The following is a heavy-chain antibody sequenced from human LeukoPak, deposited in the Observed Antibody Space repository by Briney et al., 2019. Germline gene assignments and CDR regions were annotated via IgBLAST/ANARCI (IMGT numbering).Heavy chain of an antibody. Sequence: GGSLRLSCAASGFTFRSDWMNWVRQAPGKGLVWVSRISPDGTDTAYADSVKGRFTVSRDNAKNTLHMQMTSLRDDDTAVYFCASIQGITPHPMEDGFDIWGQGTMVTVSS. CDR3: ASIQGITPHPMEDGFDI. CDR2: ISPDGTDT. D-gene: IGHD3-16*01. CDR1: GFTFRSDW. V-gene: IGHV3-74*01. J-gene: IGHJ3*02.